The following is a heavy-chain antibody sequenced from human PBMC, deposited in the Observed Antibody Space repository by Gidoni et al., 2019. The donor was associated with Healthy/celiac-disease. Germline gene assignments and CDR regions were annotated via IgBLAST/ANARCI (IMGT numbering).Heavy chain of an antibody. D-gene: IGHD3-22*01. CDR3: TTVDYYDSSVFDY. CDR2: IKSKTDGGTT. J-gene: IGHJ4*02. Sequence: SNAWMNWVRQAPGKGLEWVGRIKSKTDGGTTDYAAPVKGRFTISRDDSKNTLYLQMNSLKTEDTAVYYCTTVDYYDSSVFDYWGQGTLVTVSS. CDR1: SNAW. V-gene: IGHV3-15*07.